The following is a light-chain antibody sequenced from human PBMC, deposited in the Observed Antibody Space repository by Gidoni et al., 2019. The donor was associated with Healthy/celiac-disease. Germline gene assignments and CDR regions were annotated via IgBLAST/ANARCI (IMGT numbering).Light chain of an antibody. J-gene: IGKJ3*01. CDR1: QDISNY. CDR2: DAS. V-gene: IGKV1-33*01. Sequence: IQMTQSTSSLSASVGDRVTITCQASQDISNYLNWYQQKPGKAPKLLIYDASNLETGVPSRFSGSGSGTDFTFTISSLQPEDIATYYCQQYDNLPPRITFGPGTKVDIK. CDR3: QQYDNLPPRIT.